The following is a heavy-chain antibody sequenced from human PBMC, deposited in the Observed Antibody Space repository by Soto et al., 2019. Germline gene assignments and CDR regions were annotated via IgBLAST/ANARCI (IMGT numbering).Heavy chain of an antibody. V-gene: IGHV4-59*01. Sequence: SETLSLTCTVSGGSISSYYWSWIRQPPGKGLEWIGYIYYSGNTNYNPSLKSRVTISVDTSKNQFSLKLSSVTAADTAVYYCARGAYGDYADYWGQGTLVTVSS. J-gene: IGHJ4*02. CDR2: IYYSGNT. D-gene: IGHD4-17*01. CDR3: ARGAYGDYADY. CDR1: GGSISSYY.